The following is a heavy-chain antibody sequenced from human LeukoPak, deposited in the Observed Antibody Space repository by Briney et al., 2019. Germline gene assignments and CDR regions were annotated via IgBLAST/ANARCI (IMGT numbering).Heavy chain of an antibody. CDR3: AELGITMIGGV. CDR1: GFTFSTYA. D-gene: IGHD3-10*02. J-gene: IGHJ6*04. CDR2: ISGSGGST. V-gene: IGHV3-23*01. Sequence: GGSLRLSCAASGFTFSTYAMSWVRQAPGKGLEWVSGISGSGGSTYYADSVKGRFTISRDNAKNSLYLQMNSLRAEDTAVYYCAELGITMIGGVWGKGTTVTISS.